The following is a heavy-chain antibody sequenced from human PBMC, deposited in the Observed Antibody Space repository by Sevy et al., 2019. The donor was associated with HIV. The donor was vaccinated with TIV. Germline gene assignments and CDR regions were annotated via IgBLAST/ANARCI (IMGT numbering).Heavy chain of an antibody. J-gene: IGHJ6*03. CDR1: GFTFSSYW. V-gene: IGHV3-7*03. CDR2: IKQDGSEK. D-gene: IGHD4-4*01. Sequence: GGSLRLSCAACGFTFSSYWMSWVRQAPGKGLEWVANIKQDGSEKYYVDSVRGRFIIPRDNAKNSLYLQMNSLRAEDTAVYYCARDDYSNYGNYYYYYMDVWGKGTTVTVSS. CDR3: ARDDYSNYGNYYYYYMDV.